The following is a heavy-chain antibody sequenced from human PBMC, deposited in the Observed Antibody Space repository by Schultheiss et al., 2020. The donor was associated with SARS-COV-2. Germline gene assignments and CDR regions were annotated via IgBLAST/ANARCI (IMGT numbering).Heavy chain of an antibody. CDR2: IYHNGAT. J-gene: IGHJ5*02. V-gene: IGHV4-34*01. CDR3: AISPNYYDSSGYAP. CDR1: GGSFSDYH. D-gene: IGHD3-22*01. Sequence: SETLSLTCAVYGGSFSDYHWTWIRQPPGKGLEWIGDIYHNGATYNNPSLKSRVTISVDTSKNQFSLKLSSVTAADTAVYYCAISPNYYDSSGYAPWPLGTLVTVSS.